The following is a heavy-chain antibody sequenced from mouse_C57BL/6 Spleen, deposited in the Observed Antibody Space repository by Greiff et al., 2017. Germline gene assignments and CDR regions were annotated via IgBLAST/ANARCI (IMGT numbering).Heavy chain of an antibody. CDR1: GYAFSSSW. J-gene: IGHJ4*01. CDR3: ASPDYYGSSYAMDY. Sequence: QVQLQQSGPELVKPGASVKISCKASGYAFSSSWMNWVKQRPGKGLEWIGRIYPGDGDTNYNGKFKGKATLTADKSSSTAYMQLSSLTSEDSAVYFCASPDYYGSSYAMDYGGQGTSVTVSS. V-gene: IGHV1-82*01. CDR2: IYPGDGDT. D-gene: IGHD1-1*01.